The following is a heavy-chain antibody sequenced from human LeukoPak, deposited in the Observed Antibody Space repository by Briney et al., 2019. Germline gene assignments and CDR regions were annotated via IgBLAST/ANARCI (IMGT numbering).Heavy chain of an antibody. CDR2: INPSGGST. CDR3: ATEFITAAAGTMGYFDY. CDR1: GYTFTSYY. J-gene: IGHJ4*02. D-gene: IGHD6-13*01. Sequence: ASVKVSCKASGYTFTSYYMHWVRQAPGQGLEWMGIINPSGGSTSYAQKFQGRVTMTRDTSTSTVYMELSSLRSEDTAVYYCATEFITAAAGTMGYFDYWGQGTLVTVSS. V-gene: IGHV1-46*01.